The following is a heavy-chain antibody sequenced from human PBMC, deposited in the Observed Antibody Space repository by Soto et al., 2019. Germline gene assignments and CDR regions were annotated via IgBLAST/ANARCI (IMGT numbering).Heavy chain of an antibody. J-gene: IGHJ4*02. V-gene: IGHV3-23*01. Sequence: PGGSLRLSCAASGFTFSSYAMSWVRQAPGKGLEWVSAISGSGGSTYYADSVKGRFTISRDNSKNTLYLQMNSLRAEDTAVYYCAKDITNRGYSNMFDYWGQGTQVTVPS. D-gene: IGHD3-3*01. CDR3: AKDITNRGYSNMFDY. CDR2: ISGSGGST. CDR1: GFTFSSYA.